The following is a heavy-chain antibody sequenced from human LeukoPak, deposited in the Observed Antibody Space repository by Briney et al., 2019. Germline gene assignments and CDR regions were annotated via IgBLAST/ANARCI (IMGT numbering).Heavy chain of an antibody. CDR2: SYSGGST. Sequence: GGSLRLSCAASGFTVSSNYMSWVRQAPGKGLESVSVSYSGGSTYYADSVKSRFTISRNNSKTTMYLQMTSLRAEDTAVYYCARVGYDSSGYYGFIDYWGQGTLVTVSS. CDR1: GFTVSSNY. V-gene: IGHV3-66*01. CDR3: ARVGYDSSGYYGFIDY. J-gene: IGHJ4*02. D-gene: IGHD3-22*01.